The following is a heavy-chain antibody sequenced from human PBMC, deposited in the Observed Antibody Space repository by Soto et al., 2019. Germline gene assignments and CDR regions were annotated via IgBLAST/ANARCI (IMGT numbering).Heavy chain of an antibody. CDR2: IYYSGST. CDR1: GGSISSSSYY. V-gene: IGHV4-39*01. Sequence: SETLSLTCTVSGGSISSSSYYWGWIRQPPGKGLEWIGSIYYSGSTYYNPSLKSRVTISVDTSKNQFSLKLSSVTAADTAVYYCARQADRYGDGVYYYYGMDVWGQGTKVTVSS. CDR3: ARQADRYGDGVYYYYGMDV. D-gene: IGHD4-17*01. J-gene: IGHJ6*02.